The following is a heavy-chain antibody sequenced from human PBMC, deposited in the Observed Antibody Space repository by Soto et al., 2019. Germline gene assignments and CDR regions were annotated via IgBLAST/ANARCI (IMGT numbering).Heavy chain of an antibody. D-gene: IGHD3-16*01. V-gene: IGHV4-34*01. Sequence: SETLSLTCAVYGGSFSGYYWSWIRQPPGKGLEWIGEINHSGSTNYNPSLKSRVTISVDTSKNQFSLKLSSGTAADTAVYYCARGPHDNAPELDYWGQGTLVTVSS. CDR3: ARGPHDNAPELDY. CDR2: INHSGST. CDR1: GGSFSGYY. J-gene: IGHJ4*02.